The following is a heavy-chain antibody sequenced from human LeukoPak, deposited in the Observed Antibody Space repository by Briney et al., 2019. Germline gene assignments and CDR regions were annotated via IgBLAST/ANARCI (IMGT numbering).Heavy chain of an antibody. CDR1: GFTFSSYA. V-gene: IGHV3-23*01. CDR3: AKNAGRGYCTDTSCPIDP. Sequence: PGGSLRLSCAASGFTFSSYAMSWVRQAPGKGLEWVSAISGSGGSTHYADSVKGRFTISRDYSKNTLYLQMNSLRAEDTAVYYCAKNAGRGYCTDTSCPIDPWGQGTLVTVSS. D-gene: IGHD2-2*01. J-gene: IGHJ5*02. CDR2: ISGSGGST.